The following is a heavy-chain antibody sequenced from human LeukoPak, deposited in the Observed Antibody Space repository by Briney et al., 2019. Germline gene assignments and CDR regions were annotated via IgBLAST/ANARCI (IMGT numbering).Heavy chain of an antibody. V-gene: IGHV3-48*03. CDR2: ISSSGSTI. Sequence: QPGGSLRLSCAASGFTFSSYEMNWVRQAPGKGLEGVSYISSSGSTIYYADSVKGRFTISRDNAKNSLYLQMNSLRAEDTAVYYCASTGYSSGWSDYWGQGTLVTVSS. J-gene: IGHJ4*02. D-gene: IGHD6-19*01. CDR1: GFTFSSYE. CDR3: ASTGYSSGWSDY.